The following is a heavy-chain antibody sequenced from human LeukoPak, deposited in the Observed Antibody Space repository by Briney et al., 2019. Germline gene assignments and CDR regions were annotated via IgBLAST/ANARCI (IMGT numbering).Heavy chain of an antibody. Sequence: GRSLRLSCAASGFTFSSYAMHWVRQAPGKGLEWVAVISYDGSNKYYADSVKGRFTTSRDNSKNTLYLQMNSLRAEDTAVYYCAREPMYAALDYWGQGTLVTVSS. CDR1: GFTFSSYA. D-gene: IGHD2-15*01. CDR2: ISYDGSNK. J-gene: IGHJ4*02. V-gene: IGHV3-30*04. CDR3: AREPMYAALDY.